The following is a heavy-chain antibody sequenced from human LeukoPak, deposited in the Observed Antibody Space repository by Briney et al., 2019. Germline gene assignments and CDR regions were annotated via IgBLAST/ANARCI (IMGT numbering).Heavy chain of an antibody. D-gene: IGHD4-23*01. CDR2: IYYSGST. V-gene: IGHV4-39*01. CDR1: GGSISSSSYY. CDR3: ARLGAVGVADYGGNSAPDYFDY. J-gene: IGHJ4*02. Sequence: PSETLSLTCTVSGGSISSSSYYWGWIRQPPGKGLEWIGSIYYSGSTYYNPSLKSRVTISVDTSKNQFSLKLSSVTAADTAVYYCARLGAVGVADYGGNSAPDYFDYWGQGTLVTVSS.